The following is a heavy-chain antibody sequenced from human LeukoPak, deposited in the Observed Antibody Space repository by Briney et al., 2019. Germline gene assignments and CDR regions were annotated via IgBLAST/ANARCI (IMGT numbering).Heavy chain of an antibody. Sequence: GGSLRLSCAASGFTFSNYSMNWVRQAPGKGLEWVSSISSSSSYIYYADSVKGRFTISRDNAKNSLYLQMISLRAEDTAVYYCARDRGYDILAGYYSDYWGQGTLVTVSS. CDR2: ISSSSSYI. D-gene: IGHD3-9*01. V-gene: IGHV3-21*01. J-gene: IGHJ4*02. CDR3: ARDRGYDILAGYYSDY. CDR1: GFTFSNYS.